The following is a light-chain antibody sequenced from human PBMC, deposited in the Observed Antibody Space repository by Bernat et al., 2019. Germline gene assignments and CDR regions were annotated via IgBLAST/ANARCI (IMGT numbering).Light chain of an antibody. CDR1: SSDVGSYNL. CDR3: CSYAGSSTLV. CDR2: EVI. Sequence: QSALTQPASVSGSPGQSITISCTGTSSDVGSYNLVSWYQQHPGKALKLMIYEVIKRPSGVSNRFSGSKSGNTASLTISGLQAEDEADYYCCSYAGSSTLVFGGGTKLTVL. V-gene: IGLV2-23*02. J-gene: IGLJ3*02.